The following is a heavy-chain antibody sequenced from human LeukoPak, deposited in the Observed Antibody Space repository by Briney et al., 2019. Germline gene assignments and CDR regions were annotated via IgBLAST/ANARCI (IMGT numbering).Heavy chain of an antibody. J-gene: IGHJ4*02. D-gene: IGHD6-13*01. CDR2: ISSSSSTI. CDR1: GFSFSSYS. V-gene: IGHV3-48*04. Sequence: GGSLRLSCVASGFSFSSYSTNWVRQAPGKGLEWVSYISSSSSTIYYADSVKGRFTVSRDNAKNSVYLQMSSLRAEDTAVYYCAKSASSWAAPFDYWGQGTLVTVSS. CDR3: AKSASSWAAPFDY.